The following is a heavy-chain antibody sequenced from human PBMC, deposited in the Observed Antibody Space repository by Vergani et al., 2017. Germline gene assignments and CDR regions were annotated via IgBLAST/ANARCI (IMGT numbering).Heavy chain of an antibody. CDR3: ARGSGYYDSSGYSGYYFDY. CDR1: GYTFTSYY. Sequence: QVQLVQSGAEVKKPGASVKVSCKASGYTFTSYYMHWVRQAPGQGLEWMGIINPSGGSTSYAKKFQGRVTMTRDTSTSTVYMELSSLRSEDTAVYYCARGSGYYDSSGYSGYYFDYWGQGTLVTVSS. D-gene: IGHD3-22*01. V-gene: IGHV1-46*01. CDR2: INPSGGST. J-gene: IGHJ4*02.